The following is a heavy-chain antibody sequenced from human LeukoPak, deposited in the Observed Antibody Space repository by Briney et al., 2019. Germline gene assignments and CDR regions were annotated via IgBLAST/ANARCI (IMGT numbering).Heavy chain of an antibody. J-gene: IGHJ3*02. CDR2: IIPIFGTA. CDR1: GGTFSSYA. V-gene: IGHV1-69*05. D-gene: IGHD6-13*01. Sequence: GSSVKVSCKASGGTFSSYAISWVRQAPGQGLEWMVGIIPIFGTANYAQKFQGRVTITRDMSTSTAYMELSSLRSEDTAVYYCAADSFGIAALYAFDIWGQGTMVTVSS. CDR3: AADSFGIAALYAFDI.